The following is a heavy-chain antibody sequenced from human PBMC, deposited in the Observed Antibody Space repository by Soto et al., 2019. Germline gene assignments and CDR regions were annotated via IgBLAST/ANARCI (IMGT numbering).Heavy chain of an antibody. Sequence: PSETLSLTCTVSGGTIRSSNYYWAWIRQPPWKGLEWIGSIDYSGSTYYNPSLKSRVTISVDTSKNHFSLKLGSVTASDTALYYCSRRAPEGFDPWGQGTLGTVSS. CDR3: SRRAPEGFDP. V-gene: IGHV4-39*02. J-gene: IGHJ5*02. CDR2: IDYSGST. CDR1: GGTIRSSNYY.